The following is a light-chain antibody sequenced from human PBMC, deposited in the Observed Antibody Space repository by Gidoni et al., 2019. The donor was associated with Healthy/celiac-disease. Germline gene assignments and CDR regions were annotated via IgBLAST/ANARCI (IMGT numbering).Light chain of an antibody. J-gene: IGKJ1*01. CDR2: AAS. CDR3: QKCNSAPRT. Sequence: DIQMTQSPSSLSASVGDRVTITCRASQGISNYLAWYQQQPGKVPKLLIYAASTLQSGVPSRFSGSGSGTDFTLTISSLQPQHVATYYCQKCNSAPRTFSQGTKVEIK. CDR1: QGISNY. V-gene: IGKV1-27*01.